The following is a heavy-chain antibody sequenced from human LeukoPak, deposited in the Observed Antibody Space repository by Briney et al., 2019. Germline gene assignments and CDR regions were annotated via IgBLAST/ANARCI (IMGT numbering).Heavy chain of an antibody. J-gene: IGHJ4*02. Sequence: GGSLRLSCAASGFTFSSYWMSWVRQAPGKGLEWVANIKQDGSEKYYADSVKGRFTISRDNSKNTLYLQMNSLRAEDTAVYYCARGYSYGHGVYWGQGTLVTVSS. CDR1: GFTFSSYW. CDR3: ARGYSYGHGVY. V-gene: IGHV3-7*04. D-gene: IGHD5-18*01. CDR2: IKQDGSEK.